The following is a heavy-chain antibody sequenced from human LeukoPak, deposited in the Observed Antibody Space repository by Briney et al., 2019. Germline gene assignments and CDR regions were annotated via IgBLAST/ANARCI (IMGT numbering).Heavy chain of an antibody. CDR3: ARTCSGTSCADFDY. Sequence: ASVKVSCKASGYTFTSFDINWVRQATEQGLEWMGWMNPNSGNTGYAQKFQGRVTMTRDTSINTAYLELSSLRSEDTAMYYCARTCSGTSCADFDYWGQGTLVTVSS. CDR2: MNPNSGNT. V-gene: IGHV1-8*01. J-gene: IGHJ4*02. CDR1: GYTFTSFD. D-gene: IGHD2-2*01.